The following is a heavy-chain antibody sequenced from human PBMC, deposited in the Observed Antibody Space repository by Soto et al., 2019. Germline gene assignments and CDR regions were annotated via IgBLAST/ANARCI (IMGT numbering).Heavy chain of an antibody. CDR3: ARGRVYYDSSGYYYYYGMDV. D-gene: IGHD3-22*01. V-gene: IGHV3-74*01. J-gene: IGHJ6*02. CDR2: INSDGSST. Sequence: GGSLRLSCAASGFTFSSYWMHWVRQAPGKGLVWVSRINSDGSSTSYADSVKGRFTISRDNAKNTLYLQMNSLRAEDTAVYYCARGRVYYDSSGYYYYYGMDVWGQGTTVTVSS. CDR1: GFTFSSYW.